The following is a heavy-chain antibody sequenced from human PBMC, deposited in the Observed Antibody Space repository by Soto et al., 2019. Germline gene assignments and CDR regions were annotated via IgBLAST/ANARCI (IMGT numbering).Heavy chain of an antibody. D-gene: IGHD3-10*01. Sequence: PSATRSLTCPVSGFSISSSEYYWSWHRPPPGKGLEWIGYIYYSGSTYYNPSLKSRVTISVDTSKNQFSLKVSSVTVADTAVYYCARVAHGGHDAFDIWGQGTMVNVS. V-gene: IGHV4-30-4*01. J-gene: IGHJ3*02. CDR2: IYYSGST. CDR1: GFSISSSEYY. CDR3: ARVAHGGHDAFDI.